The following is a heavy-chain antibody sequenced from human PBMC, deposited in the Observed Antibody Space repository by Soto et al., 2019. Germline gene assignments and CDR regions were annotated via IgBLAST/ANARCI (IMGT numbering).Heavy chain of an antibody. CDR2: INPNSGGT. Sequence: ASVKVSCKASGYTFTGYYMHWVRQAPGQGLEWMGWINPNSGGTNYAQKFQGRVTMTRDTSISTAYMELSRLRSDDTAVYYCARGGLPYRGGDCYSPKRYWGQGTLVTVSS. D-gene: IGHD2-21*02. CDR1: GYTFTGYY. CDR3: ARGGLPYRGGDCYSPKRY. J-gene: IGHJ4*02. V-gene: IGHV1-2*02.